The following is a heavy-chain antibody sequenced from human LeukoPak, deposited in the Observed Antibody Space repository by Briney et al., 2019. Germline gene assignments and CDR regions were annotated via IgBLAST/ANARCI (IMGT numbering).Heavy chain of an antibody. Sequence: KPGGSLRPSCKGSGYSFTDYWIGWVRQMPGKGLEWMGMIDPSDSYTKYSPSFQGHVTISADKSISTTYLQWSSLKASDTAMYYCGRHLSPLASRPDSWFDPWGQGTLVIVSS. V-gene: IGHV5-10-1*01. CDR3: GRHLSPLASRPDSWFDP. CDR1: GYSFTDYW. D-gene: IGHD6-6*01. CDR2: IDPSDSYT. J-gene: IGHJ5*02.